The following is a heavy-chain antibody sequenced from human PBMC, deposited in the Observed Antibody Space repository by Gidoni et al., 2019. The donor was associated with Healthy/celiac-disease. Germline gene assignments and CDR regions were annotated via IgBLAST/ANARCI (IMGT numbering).Heavy chain of an antibody. D-gene: IGHD6-13*01. CDR1: GFTFSSYS. CDR3: ARDLGSWSKALNWFDP. J-gene: IGHJ5*02. Sequence: EVQLVESGGGLVKPGGSLSLSCAASGFTFSSYSMNWVRQAPGKGLEWVSSISSSSSYIYYADSVKGRFTISRDNAKNSLYLQMNSLRAEDTAVYYCARDLGSWSKALNWFDPWGQGTLVTVSS. CDR2: ISSSSSYI. V-gene: IGHV3-21*01.